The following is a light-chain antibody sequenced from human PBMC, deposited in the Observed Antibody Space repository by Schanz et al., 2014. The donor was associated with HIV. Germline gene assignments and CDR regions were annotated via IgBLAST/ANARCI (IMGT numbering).Light chain of an antibody. CDR1: SSDVGGYNL. V-gene: IGLV2-14*02. CDR3: SSYTSSSTPVV. J-gene: IGLJ2*01. CDR2: DVI. Sequence: QSVLTQPTSVSGSPGQSITISCTGTSSDVGGYNLVSWYQQHPGKAPKLMIYDVINRPSGVSNRFSGSKSGNTASLTISGLQAEDEADYYCSSYTSSSTPVVFGGGTKLTVL.